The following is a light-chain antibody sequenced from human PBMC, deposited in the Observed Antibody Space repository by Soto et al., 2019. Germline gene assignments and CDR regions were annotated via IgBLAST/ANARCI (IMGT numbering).Light chain of an antibody. Sequence: DIEMTQSPSNVSLSPGKRLALSCRASQSVSSHLAWYQQKPGQAPRLLIYGASTRATGTPARFSGSGSGTEFTLTISSLQSEDFAVYYCQQYNYWPRTFRQGTKVDI. J-gene: IGKJ1*01. CDR2: GAS. V-gene: IGKV3-15*01. CDR1: QSVSSH. CDR3: QQYNYWPRT.